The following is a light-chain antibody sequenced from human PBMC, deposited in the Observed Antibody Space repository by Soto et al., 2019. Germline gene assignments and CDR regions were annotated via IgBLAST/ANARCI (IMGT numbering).Light chain of an antibody. Sequence: QSALTQPASVSGSPGQSITISCTGTSSDVGGYNFVSWYQHHPGKAPKLMIYDVSNRPSGASTRFSGSKSGNTASLTISGLQAEDEADYYCSSYTSSSTQVFGTGTKVTVL. V-gene: IGLV2-14*03. CDR1: SSDVGGYNF. CDR2: DVS. J-gene: IGLJ1*01. CDR3: SSYTSSSTQV.